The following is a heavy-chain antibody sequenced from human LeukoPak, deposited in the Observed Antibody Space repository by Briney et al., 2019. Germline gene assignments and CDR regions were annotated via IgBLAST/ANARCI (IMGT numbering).Heavy chain of an antibody. V-gene: IGHV4-34*01. CDR1: GGSFSGYY. J-gene: IGHJ6*04. CDR3: AELGITMIGGV. Sequence: SETLSLSCAVYGGSFSGYYWSWIRQPPGKGLEWIGEINHSGSTNYNPSLKSRVTISVDTSKNQFSLKLSSVTAADTAVYYCAELGITMIGGVWGKGTTVTISS. D-gene: IGHD3-10*02. CDR2: INHSGST.